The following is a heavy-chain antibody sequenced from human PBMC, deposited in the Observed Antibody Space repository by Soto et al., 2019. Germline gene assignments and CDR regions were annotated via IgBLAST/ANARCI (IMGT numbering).Heavy chain of an antibody. V-gene: IGHV1-69*06. CDR1: GGTFSSYA. CDR2: IIPIFGTA. Sequence: SVKVSCTASGGTFSSYAISRVRPAPGQGPEWMGGIIPIFGTANYAQKFQGRVTITEDTSTDTAYMELSSLRSEDTAVYYCATSIKAVAGTIVAFDIWGQGTMVTVS. D-gene: IGHD6-19*01. J-gene: IGHJ3*02. CDR3: ATSIKAVAGTIVAFDI.